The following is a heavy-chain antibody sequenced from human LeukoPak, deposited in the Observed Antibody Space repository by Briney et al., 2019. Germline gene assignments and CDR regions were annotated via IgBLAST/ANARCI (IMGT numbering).Heavy chain of an antibody. V-gene: IGHV3-30*04. CDR3: AKEGSSSFYYYYYMDV. J-gene: IGHJ6*03. CDR1: GFTFSSYA. CDR2: ISYDGSNK. Sequence: PGGSLRLSCAASGFTFSSYAMHWVRQAPGKGLEWVAVISYDGSNKYYADSVKGRFTISRDNSKNTLYLQMNSLRAEDTAVYYCAKEGSSSFYYYYYMDVWGKGTTVTVSS. D-gene: IGHD6-6*01.